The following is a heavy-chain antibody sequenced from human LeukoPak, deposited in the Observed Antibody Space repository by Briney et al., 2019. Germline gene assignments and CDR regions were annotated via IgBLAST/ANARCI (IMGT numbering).Heavy chain of an antibody. Sequence: GGSLRLSCAASGFSFSSYRMNWVRQAPGKGLEWVSSVSNSGDYIHYADSVKGRFTISRDNSKNTLYLQMNSLRAEDTAVYYCAKSLYYDSVAFDYWGQGTLVTVSS. CDR1: GFSFSSYR. D-gene: IGHD3-3*01. V-gene: IGHV3-21*04. J-gene: IGHJ4*02. CDR2: VSNSGDYI. CDR3: AKSLYYDSVAFDY.